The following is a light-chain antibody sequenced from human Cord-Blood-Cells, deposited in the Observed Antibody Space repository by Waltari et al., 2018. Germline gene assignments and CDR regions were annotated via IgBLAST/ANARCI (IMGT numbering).Light chain of an antibody. Sequence: EIVMTQSPATPSVSPGERATPSCRASQSVSSNFAWYQQKPGQAPRLLIYGASTRATGIPARFSGSGSGTEFTLTISSLQSEDFAVYYCQQYNNWPPITFGQGTRLEIK. CDR3: QQYNNWPPIT. V-gene: IGKV3-15*01. J-gene: IGKJ5*01. CDR2: GAS. CDR1: QSVSSN.